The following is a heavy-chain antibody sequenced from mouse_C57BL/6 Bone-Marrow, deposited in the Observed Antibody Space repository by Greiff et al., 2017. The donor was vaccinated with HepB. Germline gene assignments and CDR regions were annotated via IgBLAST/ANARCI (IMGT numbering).Heavy chain of an antibody. Sequence: EVKLVESGGGLVKPGGSLKLSCAASGFTFSSYAMSWVRQTPEKRLEWVATISDGGSYTYYPDNVKGRFTISRDNAKNNLYLQMSHLKSEDTAMYYCARGLLYGSSLCFDYWGQGTTLTVSS. D-gene: IGHD1-1*01. CDR2: ISDGGSYT. CDR1: GFTFSSYA. J-gene: IGHJ2*01. V-gene: IGHV5-4*03. CDR3: ARGLLYGSSLCFDY.